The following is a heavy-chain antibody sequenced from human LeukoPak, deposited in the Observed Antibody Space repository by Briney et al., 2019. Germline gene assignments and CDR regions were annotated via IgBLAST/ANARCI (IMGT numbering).Heavy chain of an antibody. CDR1: GGTFSSYA. J-gene: IGHJ2*01. D-gene: IGHD2-2*01. V-gene: IGHV1-69*01. Sequence: PGSSVKVSCKASGGTFSSYAISWVRQAPGQGLEWMGGIIPIFGTANYAQKFQGRVTITADESTSTAYMELSSLRSEDTAVYYCARRLYCSSTSCYAEGYWYFDLWGRGTLVTVSS. CDR2: IIPIFGTA. CDR3: ARRLYCSSTSCYAEGYWYFDL.